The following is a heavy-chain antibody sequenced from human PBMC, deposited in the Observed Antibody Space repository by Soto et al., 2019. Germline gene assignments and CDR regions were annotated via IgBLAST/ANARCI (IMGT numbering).Heavy chain of an antibody. Sequence: SETLSLTCTVSGGSISSYYWSWIRQPPGKGLEWIGYIYYSGSTNYNPSLKSRVTISVDTSKNQFSLKLSSVTAADTAVYYCARGRTYSSSWYRNYYYCYMDVWGKGTTVTVSS. CDR2: IYYSGST. J-gene: IGHJ6*03. D-gene: IGHD6-13*01. V-gene: IGHV4-59*08. CDR1: GGSISSYY. CDR3: ARGRTYSSSWYRNYYYCYMDV.